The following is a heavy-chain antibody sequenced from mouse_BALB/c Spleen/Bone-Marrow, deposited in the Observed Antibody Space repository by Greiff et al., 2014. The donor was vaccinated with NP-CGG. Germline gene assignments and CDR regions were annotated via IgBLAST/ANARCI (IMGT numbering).Heavy chain of an antibody. CDR1: GYTFTDFA. CDR3: ARGGASGLYYYAMDY. V-gene: IGHV1S137*01. CDR2: ISPYYVDG. Sequence: QVQLKQSGAELVRPGVSVKISCKGSGYTFTDFAIHWVKQSHTKSLEWIGVISPYYVDGGYNQKFKGKATMTIDRSSNTAYMELARPTSEDSAIYYCARGGASGLYYYAMDYWGQGTSVTVSS. D-gene: IGHD3-1*01. J-gene: IGHJ4*01.